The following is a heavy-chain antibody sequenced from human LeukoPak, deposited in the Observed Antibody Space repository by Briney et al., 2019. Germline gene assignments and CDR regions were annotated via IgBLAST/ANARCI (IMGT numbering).Heavy chain of an antibody. CDR1: GFTFSSYG. CDR2: ISYDGSNK. J-gene: IGHJ4*02. V-gene: IGHV3-30*03. Sequence: GGSLRLSCAASGFTFSSYGMHWVRQAPGKGLEWVAVISYDGSNKYYADSVKGRFTISRDNSKNTLYLQMNSLRAEDTAVYYCARDREDAIIAAAGYYFDYWGQGTLVTVSS. CDR3: ARDREDAIIAAAGYYFDY. D-gene: IGHD6-13*01.